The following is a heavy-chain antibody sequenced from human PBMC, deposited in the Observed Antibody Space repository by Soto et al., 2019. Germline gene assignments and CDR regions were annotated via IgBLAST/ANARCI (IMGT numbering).Heavy chain of an antibody. Sequence: ASVKLSRKASGYTFTSYHINWLRQATGQGLEWMGWMNPNSGNTAYAQKFQGRVTMTRNTSISTAYMELSSLRSEDTAVYYCAREVARGMDVWGQGTTVTVSS. D-gene: IGHD2-21*01. J-gene: IGHJ6*02. V-gene: IGHV1-8*01. CDR3: AREVARGMDV. CDR1: GYTFTSYH. CDR2: MNPNSGNT.